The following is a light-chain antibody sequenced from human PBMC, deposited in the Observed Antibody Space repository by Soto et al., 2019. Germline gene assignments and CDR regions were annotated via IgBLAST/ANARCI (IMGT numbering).Light chain of an antibody. CDR1: QDIGNN. V-gene: IGKV1-33*01. Sequence: DIQMTQSPSSLSASVGDRVTITCQASQDIGNNLNWYQHKPGKAPNLLIYDASNLETGVPSRFSGGGSGRDFTFTISTLQPEDIATYYCQHYVTWPLPFGGGTKVE. CDR3: QHYVTWPLP. J-gene: IGKJ4*01. CDR2: DAS.